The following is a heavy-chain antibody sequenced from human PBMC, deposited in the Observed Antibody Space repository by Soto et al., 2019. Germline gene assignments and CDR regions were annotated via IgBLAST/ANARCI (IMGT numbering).Heavy chain of an antibody. CDR2: ISYDGSDK. D-gene: IGHD3-16*01. J-gene: IGHJ2*01. V-gene: IGHV3-33*08. CDR1: GFTFSSYG. CDR3: ARDLALFWYFDL. Sequence: PGGSLRLSCAASGFTFSSYGMHWVRQAPGKGLEWVAVISYDGSDKYYADSVKGRFTISRDNSKNTLYLQMNSLRAEDTAVYYCARDLALFWYFDLWGRGTLVTVSS.